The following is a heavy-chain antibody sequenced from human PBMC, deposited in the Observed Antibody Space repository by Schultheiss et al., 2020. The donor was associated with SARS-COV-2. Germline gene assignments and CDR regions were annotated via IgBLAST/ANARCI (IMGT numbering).Heavy chain of an antibody. CDR1: GFSLSTSGVG. CDR3: ARITMVRGVTNWFDP. Sequence: SGPTLVKPTQTLTLTCTFSGFSLSTSGVGVGWIRQPPGKALEWLALIYWNEDKGYSPSLKSRLTITKDTSKNQVVLTMTNMDPVDTATYYCARITMVRGVTNWFDPWGQGTLVTVSS. V-gene: IGHV2-5*01. J-gene: IGHJ5*02. CDR2: IYWNEDK. D-gene: IGHD3-10*01.